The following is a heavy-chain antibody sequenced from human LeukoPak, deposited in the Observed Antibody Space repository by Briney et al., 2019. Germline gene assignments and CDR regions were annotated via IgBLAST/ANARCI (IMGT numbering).Heavy chain of an antibody. Sequence: ASVKVSCKAFGYTFTASYMHWVRQAPGQGLECMGWINANSGDTNYAQRFQGRVTMTRDTSISTTYMELSRLRSDDTAIYDCERVPRGGGPGNGFDSWGQGTRVTVTS. CDR1: GYTFTASY. J-gene: IGHJ4*02. V-gene: IGHV1-2*02. CDR3: ERVPRGGGPGNGFDS. CDR2: INANSGDT. D-gene: IGHD2-15*01.